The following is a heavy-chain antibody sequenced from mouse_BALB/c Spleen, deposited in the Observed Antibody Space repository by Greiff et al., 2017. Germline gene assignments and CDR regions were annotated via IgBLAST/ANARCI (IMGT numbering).Heavy chain of an antibody. J-gene: IGHJ4*01. CDR2: INPSTGYT. Sequence: QVQLQQSGAELAKPGASVKMSCKASGYTFTSYWMHWVKQRPGQGLEWIGYINPSTGYTEYNQKFKDKATLTADKSSSTAYMQLSSLTSEDSAVYYCARSNYGSRYYYAMDYWGQGTSVTVAS. CDR3: ARSNYGSRYYYAMDY. D-gene: IGHD1-1*01. V-gene: IGHV1-7*01. CDR1: GYTFTSYW.